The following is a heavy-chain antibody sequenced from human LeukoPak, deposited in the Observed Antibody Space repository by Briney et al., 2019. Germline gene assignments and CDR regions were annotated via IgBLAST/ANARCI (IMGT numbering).Heavy chain of an antibody. CDR3: AKGLIAAAGKPGDY. Sequence: PGGSLRLPCAASGFTFSSYWMNWVRQAPGKGLEWVSSISSSSSYIYYADSVKGRFTISRDNAKNSLYLQMNSLSAEDTAVYYCAKGLIAAAGKPGDYWGQGTLVTVSS. CDR2: ISSSSSYI. J-gene: IGHJ4*02. CDR1: GFTFSSYW. V-gene: IGHV3-21*01. D-gene: IGHD6-13*01.